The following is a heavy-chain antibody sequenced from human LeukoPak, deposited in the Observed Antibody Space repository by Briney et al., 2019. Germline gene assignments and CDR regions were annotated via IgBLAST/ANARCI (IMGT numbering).Heavy chain of an antibody. CDR1: GYTFTGYY. Sequence: SVKVSCKASGYTFTGYYMHWVRQAPGQRLEWMGWINPNSGGTNYAQKFQGWVTMTRDTSISTAYMELSRLRSDDTAVYYCARQKARGAAAILVGYWGQGTLVTVSS. CDR3: ARQKARGAAAILVGY. J-gene: IGHJ4*02. CDR2: INPNSGGT. V-gene: IGHV1-2*04. D-gene: IGHD2-2*02.